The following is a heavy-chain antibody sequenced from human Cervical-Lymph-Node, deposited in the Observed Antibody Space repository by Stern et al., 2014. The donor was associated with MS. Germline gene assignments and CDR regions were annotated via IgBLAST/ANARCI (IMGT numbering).Heavy chain of an antibody. D-gene: IGHD3-22*01. J-gene: IGHJ4*02. CDR3: ARGTSHYDSSGTDF. V-gene: IGHV3-30*03. Sequence: VQLVESGGGVVQPGTSLRLSCEASGFTFRSYGMHWVRQAPGKGLEWVAVFSYDGISKYYADSVSGRFTLSRDNSKNTLYLQMDSLRAGDTAVYYCARGTSHYDSSGTDFWGQGTLVTVSS. CDR2: FSYDGISK. CDR1: GFTFRSYG.